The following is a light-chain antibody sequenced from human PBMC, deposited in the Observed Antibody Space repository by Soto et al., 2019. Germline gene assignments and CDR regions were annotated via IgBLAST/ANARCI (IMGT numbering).Light chain of an antibody. CDR1: TGAVTSDHF. CDR3: LLSDSDGYVI. V-gene: IGLV7-46*01. CDR2: DTY. Sequence: QAVVTQEPSLTVSPGGTVTLTCGSSTGAVTSDHFPYWFQQKPGQAPKTLIYDTYNRHSWTPARFSGSLLGGKAALTLSGAQPEDEADYYCLLSDSDGYVIFGGGTKLTVL. J-gene: IGLJ2*01.